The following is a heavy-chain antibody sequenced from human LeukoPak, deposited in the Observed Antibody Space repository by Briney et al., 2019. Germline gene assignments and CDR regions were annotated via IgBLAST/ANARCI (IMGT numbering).Heavy chain of an antibody. CDR1: GSSINNNF. V-gene: IGHV4-59*08. J-gene: IGHJ4*01. CDR2: IYSTGSA. Sequence: KPSETLSLTCTVSGSSINNNFWTWIRQPPGKGLEWIGHIYSTGSANYNPPLKSRVLISGDTSKNQISLKLTSVTAADTAVYFCARHRDYYDTWGHGTLVTVSS. D-gene: IGHD3-22*01. CDR3: ARHRDYYDT.